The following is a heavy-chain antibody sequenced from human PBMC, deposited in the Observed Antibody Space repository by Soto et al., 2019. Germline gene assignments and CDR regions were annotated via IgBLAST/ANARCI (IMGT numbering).Heavy chain of an antibody. Sequence: QLQLQESGSGLVKPSQTLSLTCAVSGGSISSGGYSWSWIRQPPGKGLEWIGYIYHSGSTYYNPSLTRRVPISVARSKNQFSLKLSSVTAADTAVYSCARAGGLGAVAVDYWGQGTLVTVSS. CDR2: IYHSGST. V-gene: IGHV4-30-2*01. CDR1: GGSISSGGYS. J-gene: IGHJ4*02. CDR3: ARAGGLGAVAVDY. D-gene: IGHD6-19*01.